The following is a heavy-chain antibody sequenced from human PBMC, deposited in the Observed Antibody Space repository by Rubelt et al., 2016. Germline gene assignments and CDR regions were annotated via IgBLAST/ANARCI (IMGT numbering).Heavy chain of an antibody. D-gene: IGHD1-1*01. V-gene: IGHV6-1*01. CDR3: ARQLERPLGWFDP. Sequence: GISVKSRITINPDTSKNQFSLQLNSVTPEDTAVYYCARQLERPLGWFDPWGQGTLVTVSS. J-gene: IGHJ5*02.